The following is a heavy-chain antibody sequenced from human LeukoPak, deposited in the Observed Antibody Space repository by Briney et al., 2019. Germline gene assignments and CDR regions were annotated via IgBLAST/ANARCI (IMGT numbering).Heavy chain of an antibody. CDR3: TRLVRGSGWFPFDY. J-gene: IGHJ4*02. Sequence: GESLKISCKGSGYTFTNYWIAWVRQMPGKGLEWMGIINPGDSDTRYRPSFQGQVTISADKSINTAYLQWSSLKASDTAIYYCTRLVRGSGWFPFDYWGQGILVIVSS. D-gene: IGHD6-19*01. CDR1: GYTFTNYW. CDR2: INPGDSDT. V-gene: IGHV5-51*01.